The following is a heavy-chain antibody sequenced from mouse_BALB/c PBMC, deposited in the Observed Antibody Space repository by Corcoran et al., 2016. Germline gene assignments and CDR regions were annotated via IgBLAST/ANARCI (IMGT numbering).Heavy chain of an antibody. CDR3: ARDGSSWFFFAY. J-gene: IGHJ3*01. Sequence: EVQLQQSGPELVKPGASVKMSCKASGYTFTSYVMHWVKQKPGQGLGWIGYINPYNDGTKYNEKFKGKATLTSDKSSSTAYMELSSLTSEDSAVYYCARDGSSWFFFAYWGQGTLVTVSA. D-gene: IGHD1-1*01. V-gene: IGHV1S136*01. CDR1: GYTFTSYV. CDR2: INPYNDGT.